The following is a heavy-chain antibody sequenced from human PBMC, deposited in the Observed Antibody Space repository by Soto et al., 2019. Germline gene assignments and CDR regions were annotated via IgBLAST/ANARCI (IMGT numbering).Heavy chain of an antibody. D-gene: IGHD5-12*01. Sequence: GGSLRLSCAASGFTFSIYSINWVRQALGKGLEWVSSISSSSTYIYYADSVKGRFTISRDNAKNSLSLQMNSLRAEDTAVYFCARSPGRDGYNHFDYWGQGTLVTVSS. CDR2: ISSSSTYI. V-gene: IGHV3-21*01. J-gene: IGHJ4*02. CDR1: GFTFSIYS. CDR3: ARSPGRDGYNHFDY.